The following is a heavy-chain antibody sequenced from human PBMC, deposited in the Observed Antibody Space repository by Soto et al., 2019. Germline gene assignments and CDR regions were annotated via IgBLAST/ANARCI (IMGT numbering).Heavy chain of an antibody. Sequence: EVQLVESGGGLVKPGGSLRLSCAASGFTFSSYSMNWVRQAPGKGLEWVSSISSSSSYIYYADSVKGRFTISRDNAKNSLYLQMNSLRAEDTAVYYCARILGTELERLFAFDIWGQGTMVTVSS. D-gene: IGHD1-1*01. CDR3: ARILGTELERLFAFDI. CDR1: GFTFSSYS. CDR2: ISSSSSYI. J-gene: IGHJ3*02. V-gene: IGHV3-21*01.